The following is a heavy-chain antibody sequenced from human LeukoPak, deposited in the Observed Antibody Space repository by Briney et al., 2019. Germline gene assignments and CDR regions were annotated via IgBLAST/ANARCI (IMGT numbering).Heavy chain of an antibody. Sequence: ASVKVSCKASGYTFTSYDINWVRQATGQGLEWMGWMNPNSGNTGYVQKFQGGVTMTRNTSISTAYMELSSLRSEDTAVYYCARITSSSEDFDYWGQGTLVTVSS. CDR3: ARITSSSEDFDY. J-gene: IGHJ4*02. D-gene: IGHD6-6*01. V-gene: IGHV1-8*01. CDR2: MNPNSGNT. CDR1: GYTFTSYD.